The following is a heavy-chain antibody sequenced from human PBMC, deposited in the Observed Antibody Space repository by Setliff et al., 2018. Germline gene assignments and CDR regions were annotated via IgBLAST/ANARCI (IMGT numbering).Heavy chain of an antibody. D-gene: IGHD3-10*01. CDR3: ARVDFTMIQGVLGL. CDR1: GGSSSTSHY. J-gene: IGHJ1*01. Sequence: SETLSLTCTVSGGSSSTSHYWGWIRQPPGKGMEWIGSVYYSGYTYYNPSLQGRVTISVDMSKNQFSMKLTSVTAADTAVYYCARVDFTMIQGVLGLWGQGTLVTVSS. V-gene: IGHV4-39*07. CDR2: VYYSGYT.